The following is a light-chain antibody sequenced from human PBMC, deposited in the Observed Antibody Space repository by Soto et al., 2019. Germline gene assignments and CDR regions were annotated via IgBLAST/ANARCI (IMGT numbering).Light chain of an antibody. CDR3: AAWDDGLNGVV. CDR1: SSNIGNNT. CDR2: MNS. Sequence: QSVLTQPPSASGTLGQRVTISCSGSSSNIGNNTVNWYQQLPGSAPKLLVYMNSLRPSGFPDRFSGSKSGTSASLAISGLQSEDEADYYCAAWDDGLNGVVFGGGTKLTVL. V-gene: IGLV1-44*01. J-gene: IGLJ2*01.